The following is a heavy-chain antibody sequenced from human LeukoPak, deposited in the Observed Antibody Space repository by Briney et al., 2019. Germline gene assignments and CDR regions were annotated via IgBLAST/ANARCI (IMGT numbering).Heavy chain of an antibody. V-gene: IGHV3-7*01. CDR1: GFTLSNFW. CDR3: ARAERFFGDYYYYYYMDV. Sequence: GGSLRLSCAASGFTLSNFWMSWVRQAPGKGLEWVGNINRGGSEKYYVDSVNGRFTISRDNAKNSLYLQMNSLRAEDTAVYYCARAERFFGDYYYYYYMDVWGKGTTVTVSS. D-gene: IGHD4-17*01. J-gene: IGHJ6*03. CDR2: INRGGSEK.